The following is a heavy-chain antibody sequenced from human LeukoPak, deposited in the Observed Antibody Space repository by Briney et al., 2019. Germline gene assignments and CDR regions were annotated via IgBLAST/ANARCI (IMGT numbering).Heavy chain of an antibody. V-gene: IGHV3-49*03. CDR1: GFMFRDHA. D-gene: IGHD5-12*01. Sequence: GGSPRLSCTASGFMFRDHAMSWFRQAPGKGLEWVGFIRTRAYSETTEHAVSVKGRFSISRDDSNDIAYLQMNSLKTEDTAVYYCSRNSGTLTGWPFDIWGQGTMVTVSS. J-gene: IGHJ3*02. CDR3: SRNSGTLTGWPFDI. CDR2: IRTRAYSETT.